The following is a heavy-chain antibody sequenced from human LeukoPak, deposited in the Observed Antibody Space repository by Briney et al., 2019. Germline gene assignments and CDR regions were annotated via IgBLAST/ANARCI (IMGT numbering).Heavy chain of an antibody. D-gene: IGHD5-12*01. CDR3: ARESTSGYAAFDY. CDR1: GASISSNIW. Sequence: PSETLSLTCAVSGASISSNIWWSWVRQPPGKGLELIGEIHHSGSTNYNPSLKSRVTISVDKSKNQFSLKLSSVTAADTAVYYCARESTSGYAAFDYWGQGTLVTVSS. J-gene: IGHJ4*02. V-gene: IGHV4-4*02. CDR2: IHHSGST.